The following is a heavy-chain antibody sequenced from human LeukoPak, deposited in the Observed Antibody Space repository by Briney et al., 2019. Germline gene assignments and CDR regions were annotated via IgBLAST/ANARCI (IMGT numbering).Heavy chain of an antibody. CDR3: ARAGYPPYYYDSSGPNPDYYYGMDV. V-gene: IGHV1-69*13. J-gene: IGHJ6*02. CDR2: IIPIFGTA. CDR1: GGTFSSYA. D-gene: IGHD3-22*01. Sequence: SVKVSCKASGGTFSSYAISWVRQAPGQGLEWMGGIIPIFGTANYAQKFQGRVTITADESTSTAYMELSSPRSEDTAVYYCARAGYPPYYYDSSGPNPDYYYGMDVWGQGTTVTVSS.